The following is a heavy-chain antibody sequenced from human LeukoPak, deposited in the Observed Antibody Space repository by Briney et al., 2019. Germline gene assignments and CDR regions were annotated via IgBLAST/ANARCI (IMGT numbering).Heavy chain of an antibody. Sequence: ASVKVSCKASGYTFTSYDINWVRQATGQGLEWMGWMNPNSGNTGYAQKFQGRVTMTRNTSISTAYMELSSLRSEDTAVYYCAREDIAVAGTYFDPWGQGTLVTVSS. CDR1: GYTFTSYD. D-gene: IGHD6-19*01. CDR2: MNPNSGNT. V-gene: IGHV1-8*01. CDR3: AREDIAVAGTYFDP. J-gene: IGHJ5*02.